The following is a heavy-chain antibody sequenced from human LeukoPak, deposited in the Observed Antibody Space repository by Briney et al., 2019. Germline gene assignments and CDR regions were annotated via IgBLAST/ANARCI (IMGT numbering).Heavy chain of an antibody. CDR3: ARRRKYYYGSGSYFGCFDY. J-gene: IGHJ4*02. V-gene: IGHV4-34*01. Sequence: GSLRLSCAASGFTFSDYYMSWIRQPPGKGLEWIGEINHSGSTNYNPSLKSRVTISVDTSKNQFSLKLSSVTAADTAVYYCARRRKYYYGSGSYFGCFDYWGQGTLVTVSS. D-gene: IGHD3-10*01. CDR2: INHSGST. CDR1: GFTFSDYY.